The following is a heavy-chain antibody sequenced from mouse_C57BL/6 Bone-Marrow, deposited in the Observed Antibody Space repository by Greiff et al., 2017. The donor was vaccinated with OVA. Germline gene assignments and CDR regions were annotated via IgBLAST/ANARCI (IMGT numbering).Heavy chain of an antibody. V-gene: IGHV1-4*01. Sequence: QVQLQQSGAELARPGAFDNISCKASGYTFTSYTMHWVKQRPGQGLEWIGYINPSSGYTKYNQKFKDKATLTADKSSSTAYMQLSSLTSEDSAVYYCAAIWSKGYWGQGTTLTVSS. J-gene: IGHJ2*01. CDR1: GYTFTSYT. D-gene: IGHD1-1*02. CDR2: INPSSGYT. CDR3: AAIWSKGY.